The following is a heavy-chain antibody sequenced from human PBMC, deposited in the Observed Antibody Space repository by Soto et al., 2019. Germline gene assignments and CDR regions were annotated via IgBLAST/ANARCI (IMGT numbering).Heavy chain of an antibody. CDR1: GASIGSGGYY. CDR3: ARGRWLQKKGAAFDI. Sequence: SEILSLTCIVSGASIGSGGYYWSWIRQHPGKGLEWIGYIYYSGSTYYNPSLKSRVTISVDTSKNQFSLKLSSVTAADTAVYYCARGRWLQKKGAAFDIWGQGTMVT. J-gene: IGHJ3*02. V-gene: IGHV4-31*03. CDR2: IYYSGST. D-gene: IGHD5-12*01.